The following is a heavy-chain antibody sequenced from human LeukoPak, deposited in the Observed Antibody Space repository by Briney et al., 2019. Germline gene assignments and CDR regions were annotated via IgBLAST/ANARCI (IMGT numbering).Heavy chain of an antibody. V-gene: IGHV1-2*02. J-gene: IGHJ4*02. CDR2: INPNSGGT. Sequence: ASVKVSCKASGYTFTGYYMHWVRQAPGQGLEWMGWINPNSGGTNYAQKFQGRVTMTRDTSISTAYMELSRLRSDDTAVYYCARGNYYDSSGYSLRFDYWGQGTLVTVPS. CDR1: GYTFTGYY. CDR3: ARGNYYDSSGYSLRFDY. D-gene: IGHD3-22*01.